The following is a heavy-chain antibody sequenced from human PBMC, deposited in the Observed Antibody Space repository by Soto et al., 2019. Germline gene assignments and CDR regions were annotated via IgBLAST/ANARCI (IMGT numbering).Heavy chain of an antibody. CDR3: AKKSCSSPGCPYGMDV. J-gene: IGHJ6*02. D-gene: IGHD2-2*01. CDR1: GFNFNAYV. CDR2: ISFTGDSR. Sequence: LRLACAASGFNFNAYVMNWVRQAPVRGLEWVSIISFTGDSRYYADSVKDRFTISRDNSQNTLYLQMNSLRAEDTAVYYCAKKSCSSPGCPYGMDVWGQGTTVTVSS. V-gene: IGHV3-23*01.